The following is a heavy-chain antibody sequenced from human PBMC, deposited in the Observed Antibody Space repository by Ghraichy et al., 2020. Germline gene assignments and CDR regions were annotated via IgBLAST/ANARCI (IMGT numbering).Heavy chain of an antibody. CDR3: ARALKFRGSGSCGQKCYYSYGMDV. CDR1: GGSISSYY. Sequence: SETLSLTCTVSGGSISSYYWSWIRQPPGKGLEWIGYIYYSGSTNYNPSLKSRVTISVDTSKNQFSLKLSSVTAADTAVYYCARALKFRGSGSCGQKCYYSYGMDVWGQGTMVTVSS. CDR2: IYYSGST. J-gene: IGHJ6*02. D-gene: IGHD3-10*01. V-gene: IGHV4-59*01.